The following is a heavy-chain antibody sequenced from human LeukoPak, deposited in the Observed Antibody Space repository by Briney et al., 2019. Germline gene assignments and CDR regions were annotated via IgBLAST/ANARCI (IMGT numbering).Heavy chain of an antibody. Sequence: PSETLSLTCTVSGGSMSTYYWSWVRQPPGKGLEWIGYIYSSGSTSYNPSLKSRVTISIDTSKNQFSLKLSSVTAADTAVYYCARHEISLRGMWVYWGQGSPVTVSS. CDR1: GGSMSTYY. J-gene: IGHJ4*02. D-gene: IGHD1-26*01. V-gene: IGHV4-59*08. CDR2: IYSSGST. CDR3: ARHEISLRGMWVY.